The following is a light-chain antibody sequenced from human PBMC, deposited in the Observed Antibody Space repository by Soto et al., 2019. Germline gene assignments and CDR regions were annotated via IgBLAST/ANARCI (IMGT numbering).Light chain of an antibody. CDR3: QQDDNRPPYT. CDR1: QDISNY. CDR2: DAS. V-gene: IGKV1-33*01. J-gene: IGKJ2*01. Sequence: DIQMTQSPSSLSASVGDRVTITCPASQDISNYLNWYQQKPGKAPKLLIYDASNLETGVPSRFRGRGTGTGFTFTISSLQPEDIATYYCQQDDNRPPYTFGQGTKLEIK.